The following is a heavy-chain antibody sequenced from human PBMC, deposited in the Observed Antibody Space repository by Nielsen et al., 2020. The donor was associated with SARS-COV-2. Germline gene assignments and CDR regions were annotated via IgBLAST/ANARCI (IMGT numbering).Heavy chain of an antibody. D-gene: IGHD3-10*01. CDR2: IYYSGST. V-gene: IGHV4-39*07. CDR1: GGSISSSSYY. Sequence: SETLSLTCTVSGGSISSSSYYWGWIRQPPGKGLEWIGSIYYSGSTYYNPSLKSRVTISVDMSKNQFSLKLSSVTAADTAVYYCARANIGTYYYGSGSSQRGPYDAFDIWGQGTMVTVSS. CDR3: ARANIGTYYYGSGSSQRGPYDAFDI. J-gene: IGHJ3*02.